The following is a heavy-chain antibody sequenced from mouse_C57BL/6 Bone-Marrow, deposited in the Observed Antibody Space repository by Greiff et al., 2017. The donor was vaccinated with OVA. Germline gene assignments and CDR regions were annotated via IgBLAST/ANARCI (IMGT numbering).Heavy chain of an antibody. CDR2: LHPSDSDT. D-gene: IGHD4-1*01. CDR1: GYTFTSYW. Sequence: QVQLQQPGAELVKPGASVKVSCKASGYTFTSYWMHWVKQRPGQGLEWIGRLHPSDSDTKYNQKFKGKATLTVDKSSHTAYRQLSSLTSEDTAVDYGAPLGNGLYYFDYWGQGTTLTVSS. J-gene: IGHJ2*01. CDR3: APLGNGLYYFDY. V-gene: IGHV1-74*01.